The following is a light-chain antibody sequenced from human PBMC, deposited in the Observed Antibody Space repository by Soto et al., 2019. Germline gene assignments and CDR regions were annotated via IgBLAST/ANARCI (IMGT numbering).Light chain of an antibody. Sequence: EIVLTQSPVTLSLSPGERATVSCRASQSVSSYFAWYQQKPGQAPRLLIFDASNRATGIPARFSGSGSGTDLTLTISSLEPEDFAVYYGQQRSDWPSTFGGGTKVEIK. CDR1: QSVSSY. CDR2: DAS. CDR3: QQRSDWPST. J-gene: IGKJ4*01. V-gene: IGKV3-11*01.